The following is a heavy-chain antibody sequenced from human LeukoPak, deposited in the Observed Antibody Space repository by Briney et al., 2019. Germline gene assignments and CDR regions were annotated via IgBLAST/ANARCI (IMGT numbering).Heavy chain of an antibody. CDR2: IKQDGSEK. V-gene: IGHV3-7*03. J-gene: IGHJ5*02. CDR1: GFTFSSYW. CDR3: ARFFYSSGFLTWFDP. D-gene: IGHD6-19*01. Sequence: PGGSLRLSCAASGFTFSSYWMSWVRQAPGKGLEWVANIKQDGSEKYYVDSVKGRFTISRDNTKNSLYLQMNSLRAEDTAVYYCARFFYSSGFLTWFDPWGQGTLVTVSS.